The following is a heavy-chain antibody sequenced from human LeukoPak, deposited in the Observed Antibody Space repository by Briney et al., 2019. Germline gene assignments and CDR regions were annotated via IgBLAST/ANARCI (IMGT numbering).Heavy chain of an antibody. D-gene: IGHD2-2*01. V-gene: IGHV1-46*01. CDR2: INPSGGST. J-gene: IGHJ5*02. CDR1: GYTFTLYY. Sequence: ASVKVSCKASGYTFTLYYMHWVRQAPGQGLEWMGTINPSGGSTHYARRFQGRVTMTRDTSTSTVDMELSSLRSEDTAVYYCARGYCSSTSCYAWFDPWGQGTLVTVSS. CDR3: ARGYCSSTSCYAWFDP.